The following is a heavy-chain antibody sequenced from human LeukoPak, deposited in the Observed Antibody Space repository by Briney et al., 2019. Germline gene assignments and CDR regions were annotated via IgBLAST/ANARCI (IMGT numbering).Heavy chain of an antibody. J-gene: IGHJ6*02. V-gene: IGHV3-30*03. CDR1: GFTFRTYA. Sequence: PGGSLRLSCGASGFTFRTYAMHWVRQTPDKGLEWVAFMSSDGSNENYADSVKGRFTISRDNSKNTLFLRMNNLTPEDTAVYYCARLGDDSSGYGYYYYGMDVWGQGTTVTVSS. CDR3: ARLGDDSSGYGYYYYGMDV. CDR2: MSSDGSNE. D-gene: IGHD3-22*01.